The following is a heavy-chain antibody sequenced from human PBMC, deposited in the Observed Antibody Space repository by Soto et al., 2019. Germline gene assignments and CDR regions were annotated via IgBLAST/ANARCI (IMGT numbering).Heavy chain of an antibody. CDR3: ARQIYSSSWPFDY. CDR1: GGSISSYY. J-gene: IGHJ4*02. Sequence: PSETLSLTCTVSGGSISSYYWSWIRQPPGKGLEWIGYIYYSGSTNYNPSLKSRVTISVDTSKNQFSLKLSSVTAADTAVYYCARQIYSSSWPFDYWGQGTLVTV. V-gene: IGHV4-59*01. CDR2: IYYSGST. D-gene: IGHD6-13*01.